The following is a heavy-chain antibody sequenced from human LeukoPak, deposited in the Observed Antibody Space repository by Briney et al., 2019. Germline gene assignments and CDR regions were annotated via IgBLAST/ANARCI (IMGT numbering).Heavy chain of an antibody. CDR1: GGSISSSSYY. CDR3: ASLGGYSYGSSGAFDI. D-gene: IGHD5-18*01. J-gene: IGHJ3*02. CDR2: IYYSGST. Sequence: SETLSLTCTLPGGSISSSSYYWGWIRQPPGKGLEWIGNIYYSGSTYYNPSLKSRVSISVDTSKKHFSLRLSSVTAADTAVYYCASLGGYSYGSSGAFDIWGQGTMVTVSS. V-gene: IGHV4-39*02.